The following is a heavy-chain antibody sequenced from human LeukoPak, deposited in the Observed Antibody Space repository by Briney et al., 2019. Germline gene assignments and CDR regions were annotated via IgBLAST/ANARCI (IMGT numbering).Heavy chain of an antibody. Sequence: ASVKVSCKASGYTDIYWVRQATGQGPEWMGWINPNTGRPDYAQRFQGRVSLTWDNSVNTAYMELSGLTYEDTAVYYCAGKKGRSYGYGFAYWGQGTLVTVSS. D-gene: IGHD5-18*01. V-gene: IGHV1-8*01. CDR3: AGKKGRSYGYGFAY. CDR1: GYTD. J-gene: IGHJ4*02. CDR2: INPNTGRP.